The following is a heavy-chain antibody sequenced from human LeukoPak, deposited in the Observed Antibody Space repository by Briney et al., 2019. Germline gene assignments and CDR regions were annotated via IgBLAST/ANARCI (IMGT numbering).Heavy chain of an antibody. CDR2: ISTYNGDT. D-gene: IGHD2-2*01. CDR1: NYIFASYG. Sequence: ASVKVSCXTSNYIFASYGISWLRQAPGQGLGWMGWISTYNGDTKFAQNLQGRLTVTTDTSTRTVYMELRSLRSDDTAVYYCARAGRTSTGVFDNWGQGTLVTVSS. CDR3: ARAGRTSTGVFDN. J-gene: IGHJ4*02. V-gene: IGHV1-18*04.